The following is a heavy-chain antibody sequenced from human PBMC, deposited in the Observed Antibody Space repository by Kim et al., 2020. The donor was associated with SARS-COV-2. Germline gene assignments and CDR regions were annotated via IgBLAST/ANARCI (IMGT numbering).Heavy chain of an antibody. J-gene: IGHJ4*02. V-gene: IGHV3-23*01. CDR3: AKADFYDLLIGGTFDY. D-gene: IGHD3-9*01. CDR2: IGGNGINT. Sequence: GGSLRLSCVASGSTFSNYAMSWVRQAPGKGLEWVSIIGGNGINTNYADSVKGRFTISRDNSKNTVDLQMSNLRAEDTAVYYCAKADFYDLLIGGTFDYWGQGTLVTVSP. CDR1: GSTFSNYA.